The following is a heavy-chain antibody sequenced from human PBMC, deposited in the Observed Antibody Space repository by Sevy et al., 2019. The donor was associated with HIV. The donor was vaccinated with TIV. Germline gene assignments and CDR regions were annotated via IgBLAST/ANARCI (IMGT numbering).Heavy chain of an antibody. CDR2: IGSTGPTV. CDR1: GFTFSRYS. V-gene: IGHV3-48*01. CDR3: GRAQGYCVINSCFGGSINAFDI. D-gene: IGHD2-15*01. Sequence: GSLRLSCVASGFTFSRYSMNWVRQAPGKGLEWVSNIGSTGPTVYYADSVKGRFTISRDNAKNSLYLQMNSLRVEDTALYYCGRAQGYCVINSCFGGSINAFDIWGQGTMVTVSS. J-gene: IGHJ3*02.